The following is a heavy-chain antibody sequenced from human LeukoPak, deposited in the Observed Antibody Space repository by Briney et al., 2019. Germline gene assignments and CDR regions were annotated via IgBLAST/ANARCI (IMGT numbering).Heavy chain of an antibody. J-gene: IGHJ4*02. CDR2: ISGSGGST. Sequence: PGGSLRHSCAASGFTFSSYAMSWVRQAPGKGLEWVSAISGSGGSTYYADSVKGRFTISRDNSKNTLYLQMNSLRAEDTAVYYCANCRGSGGSCYPHYWGQGTLVTVSS. D-gene: IGHD2-15*01. CDR3: ANCRGSGGSCYPHY. CDR1: GFTFSSYA. V-gene: IGHV3-23*01.